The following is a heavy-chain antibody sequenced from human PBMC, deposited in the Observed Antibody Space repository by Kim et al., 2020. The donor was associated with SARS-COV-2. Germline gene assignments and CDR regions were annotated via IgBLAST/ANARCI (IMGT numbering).Heavy chain of an antibody. CDR1: GYTFTSYA. D-gene: IGHD2-15*01. CDR3: ARSLGYCSGGSCYGNWFDP. Sequence: ASVKVSCKASGYTFTSYAMHWVRQAPGQRLEWMGWINAGNGNTKYSQKFQGRVTITRDTSASTAYMELSSLRSEDTAVYYCARSLGYCSGGSCYGNWFDPWGQGTLVTVSS. CDR2: INAGNGNT. V-gene: IGHV1-3*01. J-gene: IGHJ5*02.